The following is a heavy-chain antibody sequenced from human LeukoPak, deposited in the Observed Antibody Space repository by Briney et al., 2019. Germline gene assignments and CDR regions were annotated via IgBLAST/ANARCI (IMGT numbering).Heavy chain of an antibody. CDR2: INPNSGGT. J-gene: IGHJ4*02. CDR1: GYTFTGYY. V-gene: IGHV1-2*06. CDR3: ARGTSLEMATILPVT. D-gene: IGHD5-24*01. Sequence: ASVKVSCKASGYTFTGYYMHWVRQAPGQGLEWMGRINPNSGGTNYAQKFQGRVTMTRDTSISTAYMELSRLRSDGTAVYYCARGTSLEMATILPVTWGQGTLVTVSS.